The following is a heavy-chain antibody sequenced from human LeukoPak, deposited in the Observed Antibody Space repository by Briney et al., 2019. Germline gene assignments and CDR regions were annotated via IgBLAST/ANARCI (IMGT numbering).Heavy chain of an antibody. V-gene: IGHV4-59*11. D-gene: IGHD3-16*01. CDR3: ARFGVDYDMDV. CDR1: GGSISGHY. J-gene: IGHJ6*02. Sequence: SETLSLTCTVSGGSISGHYWTWIRQPPGKGLEWIGQIHYSGRPDYNPSLKSRVTISVDTSKNQLSLKVTSVTGADTAVYYCARFGVDYDMDVWGQGTTVTVSS. CDR2: IHYSGRP.